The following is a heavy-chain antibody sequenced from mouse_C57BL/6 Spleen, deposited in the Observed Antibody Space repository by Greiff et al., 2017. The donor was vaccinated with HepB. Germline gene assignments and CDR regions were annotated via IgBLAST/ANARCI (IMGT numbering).Heavy chain of an antibody. Sequence: VQLQQSGAELVRPGASVKLSCTASGFNITDYCMHWVKQRPERGLEWIGWIDPENGDTEYASKFQGKATITADTSSNTAYLQLSSLTSEDTAVYYCTTRAQAFAYWGQGTLVTVSA. CDR1: GFNITDYC. J-gene: IGHJ3*01. V-gene: IGHV14-4*01. CDR3: TTRAQAFAY. D-gene: IGHD3-2*02. CDR2: IDPENGDT.